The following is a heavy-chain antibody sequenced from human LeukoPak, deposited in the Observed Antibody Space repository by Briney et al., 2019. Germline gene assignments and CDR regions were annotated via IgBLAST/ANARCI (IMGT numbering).Heavy chain of an antibody. V-gene: IGHV1-3*01. J-gene: IGHJ4*02. CDR1: GYTFTSYA. CDR2: INAGNGNT. Sequence: GASVKVSCKASGYTFTSYAMHWVRQAPGQRLEWMGWINAGNGNTKYSQKLQGRVTMTTDTSTSTAYMELSSLRSEDTAVYYCARDSTETRYYDFWSGYRGFDYWGQGTLVTVSS. D-gene: IGHD3-3*01. CDR3: ARDSTETRYYDFWSGYRGFDY.